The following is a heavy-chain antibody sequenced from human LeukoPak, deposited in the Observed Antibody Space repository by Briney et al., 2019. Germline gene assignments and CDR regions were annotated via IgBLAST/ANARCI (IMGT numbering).Heavy chain of an antibody. CDR1: GFTFSNYG. V-gene: IGHV3-30*03. Sequence: TLRLSCAASGFTFSNYGMHWVRQPPGKGLEWVAVISYDGRNKHYPDSVKGRFTISRDISTDTLWLQMDSLRTEDTAVYYCARALRGYSYVFDSWGQGTLVTVSS. J-gene: IGHJ4*02. CDR2: ISYDGRNK. D-gene: IGHD5-18*01. CDR3: ARALRGYSYVFDS.